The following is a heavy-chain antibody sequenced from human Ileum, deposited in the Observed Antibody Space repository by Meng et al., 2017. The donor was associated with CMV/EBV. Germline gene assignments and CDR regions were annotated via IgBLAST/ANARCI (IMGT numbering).Heavy chain of an antibody. D-gene: IGHD3-22*01. Sequence: EVQLVETGGRLIQLGGSLRLPRAAFGFTVSTNYMRWVRQAPGKGLQWVTALYHDGRTYYADSVKGRFTISRDNSKNTVYLQLNDLRVEDTAMYYCAGGYHDSGGFALDYWGQGTLVTVSS. CDR2: LYHDGRT. CDR3: AGGYHDSGGFALDY. CDR1: GFTVSTNY. J-gene: IGHJ4*02. V-gene: IGHV3-53*02.